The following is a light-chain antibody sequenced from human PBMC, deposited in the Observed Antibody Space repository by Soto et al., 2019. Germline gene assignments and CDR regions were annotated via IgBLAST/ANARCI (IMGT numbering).Light chain of an antibody. CDR3: QQYNSYSPQT. J-gene: IGKJ1*01. CDR2: AAS. Sequence: DIQLTQSPSFLSPSVGARLTITCRASQGISSYLAWYQQKPGKAPKLLIYAASTLQSGVPSRFSGSGSGTEFTLTISSLQPDDFATYYCQQYNSYSPQTFGQGTKVDIK. CDR1: QGISSY. V-gene: IGKV1-9*01.